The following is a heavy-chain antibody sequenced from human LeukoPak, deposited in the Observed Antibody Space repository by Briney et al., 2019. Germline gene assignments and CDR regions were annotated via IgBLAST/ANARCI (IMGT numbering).Heavy chain of an antibody. CDR2: IYYSGST. D-gene: IGHD5-24*01. CDR3: ARHRGAFDI. J-gene: IGHJ3*02. V-gene: IGHV4-59*08. CDR1: GGSISTYY. Sequence: SETLSLTCTVAGGSISTYYWSWIRQPPGKGLEWIGYIYYSGSTNYNPSLKSRVTISVDTSKNQFSLKLSSVTAADTAVYYCARHRGAFDIWGQGTMVTVSS.